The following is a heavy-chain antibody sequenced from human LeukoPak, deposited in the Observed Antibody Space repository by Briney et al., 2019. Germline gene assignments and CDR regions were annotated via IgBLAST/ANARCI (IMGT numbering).Heavy chain of an antibody. Sequence: GGSLRPSCAASGFTFSSYAMHWVRQAPGKGLEWVAVISYDGSNKYYADSVKGRFTISRDNSKNTLYLQMNSLRAEDTAVYYCARPLGYCSSTSCYEAPYYYYYGMDVWGQGTTVTVSS. J-gene: IGHJ6*02. D-gene: IGHD2-2*01. CDR1: GFTFSSYA. CDR3: ARPLGYCSSTSCYEAPYYYYYGMDV. CDR2: ISYDGSNK. V-gene: IGHV3-30-3*01.